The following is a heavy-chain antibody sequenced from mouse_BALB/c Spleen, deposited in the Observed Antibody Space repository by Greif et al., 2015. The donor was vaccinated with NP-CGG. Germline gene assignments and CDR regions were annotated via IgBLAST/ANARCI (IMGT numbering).Heavy chain of an antibody. Sequence: QVQLQQSGPGLVAPSQSLSITCTVSGVSLTSYGVHWVRQPPGKGLEWLGVIWAGGSTDYNSALMSRLSISKDNSKSQVFLKMNSLQTDDTAMYYCARDLEDYAMDYWGQGTSVTVSS. CDR1: GVSLTSYG. CDR2: IWAGGST. J-gene: IGHJ4*01. V-gene: IGHV2-9*02. CDR3: ARDLEDYAMDY.